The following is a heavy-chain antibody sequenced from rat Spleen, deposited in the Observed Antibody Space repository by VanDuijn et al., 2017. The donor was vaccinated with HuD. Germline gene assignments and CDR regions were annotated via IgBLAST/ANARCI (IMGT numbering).Heavy chain of an antibody. D-gene: IGHD4-3*01. J-gene: IGHJ3*01. V-gene: IGHV5-22*01. Sequence: EVQLVESGGGLVQPGRSMKLSCAASGFTFSDYYMAWVRQAPKKGLEWVASISYEGSSTYYGDSVKGRFTISRDNAKGTLFLQMDSLRSEDTATYYCTRRGTSPFAYWGQGTLVTVSS. CDR3: TRRGTSPFAY. CDR2: ISYEGSST. CDR1: GFTFSDYY.